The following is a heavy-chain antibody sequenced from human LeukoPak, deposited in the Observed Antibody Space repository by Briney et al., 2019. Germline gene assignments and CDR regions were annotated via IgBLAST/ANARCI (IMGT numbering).Heavy chain of an antibody. CDR1: GFTFSSYG. D-gene: IGHD3-10*01. CDR3: AKDGDRQFDLDV. J-gene: IGHJ6*02. Sequence: GRSLRLSCAASGFTFSSYGMHWVRQAPGKGLEWVAVISYDGSNKYYADSVKGRFTISRDNSKNTLYLQMNSLRAEDTAVYYCAKDGDRQFDLDVWGQGTTVTVSS. CDR2: ISYDGSNK. V-gene: IGHV3-30*18.